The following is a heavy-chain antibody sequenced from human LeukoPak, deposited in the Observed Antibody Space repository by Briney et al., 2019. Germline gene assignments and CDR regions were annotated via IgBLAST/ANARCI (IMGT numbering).Heavy chain of an antibody. CDR2: IGTASDT. CDR3: ARGPPRGKYYYMDL. Sequence: GGSLRLSCAASGFTFSSFDMHWVRQPTGQGLEWVSTIGTASDTYYPGSVEGRFTLSRDNAKNSLYLQMNSLTAGDTAVYYCARGPPRGKYYYMDLWGQGSLVTVST. J-gene: IGHJ5*02. D-gene: IGHD2/OR15-2a*01. CDR1: GFTFSSFD. V-gene: IGHV3-13*01.